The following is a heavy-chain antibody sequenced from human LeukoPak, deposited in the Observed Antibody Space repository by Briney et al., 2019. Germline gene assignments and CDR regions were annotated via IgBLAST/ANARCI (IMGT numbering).Heavy chain of an antibody. CDR1: GYSFTGQD. D-gene: IGHD6-19*01. J-gene: IGHJ4*02. CDR3: ASYPRYSSTPPFDY. CDR2: INPNSGDT. Sequence: ASVMVSCKASGYSFTGQDMHWVRQAPGQGLEWMGWINPNSGDTNYAQKFQGRVTMTGDTTISTAYMELNRLTSDDTAVYYCASYPRYSSTPPFDYWGQGTPVTVSS. V-gene: IGHV1-2*02.